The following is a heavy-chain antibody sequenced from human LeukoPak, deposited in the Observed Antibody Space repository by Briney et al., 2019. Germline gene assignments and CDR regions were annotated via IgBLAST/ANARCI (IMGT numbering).Heavy chain of an antibody. J-gene: IGHJ4*02. CDR3: ARGFEALEGAAGQLVDY. D-gene: IGHD6-13*01. V-gene: IGHV1-8*01. CDR2: MNPNSGNT. CDR1: GYTFTSYD. Sequence: GASVKVSCKASGYTFTSYDINWVRQATGQGLEWMGWMNPNSGNTGYAQKFQGRVTMTRDTSISTAYMELSSLRSEDTAVYYCARGFEALEGAAGQLVDYWGQGTLVTVSS.